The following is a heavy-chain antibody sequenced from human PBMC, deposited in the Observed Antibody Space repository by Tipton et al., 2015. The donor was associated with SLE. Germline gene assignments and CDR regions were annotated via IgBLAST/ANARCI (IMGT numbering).Heavy chain of an antibody. V-gene: IGHV4-59*01. Sequence: TLSLTCTVSGGSINSYYWSWIRQPPGKGLEWIGYIYYSGSTNYNPSLKSRVTISIDTSKNHLSLNLTSVTTADTAVYYCARSRGYYPDSWGQGTLVTVSS. CDR3: ARSRGYYPDS. CDR2: IYYSGST. D-gene: IGHD3-22*01. CDR1: GGSINSYY. J-gene: IGHJ4*02.